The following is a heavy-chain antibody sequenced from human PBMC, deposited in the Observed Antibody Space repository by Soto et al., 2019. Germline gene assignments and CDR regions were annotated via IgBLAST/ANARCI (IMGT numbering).Heavy chain of an antibody. V-gene: IGHV3-53*02. CDR2: IYSGGST. D-gene: IGHD1-26*01. J-gene: IGHJ4*02. Sequence: EVQLVETGGGLIQPGGSLRLSCAASGFTVSSNYMSWVRQAPGKGLEWVSVIYSGGSTYYADSVKGRFTISRDNSKNTLYLQMNSLRAEDTAVYYCARENPRSGGYFLDYWGQGTLVTVSS. CDR1: GFTVSSNY. CDR3: ARENPRSGGYFLDY.